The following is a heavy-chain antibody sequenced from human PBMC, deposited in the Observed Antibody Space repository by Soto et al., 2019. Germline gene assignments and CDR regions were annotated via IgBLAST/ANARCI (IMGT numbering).Heavy chain of an antibody. CDR2: ISSSGTTI. V-gene: IGHV3-48*03. CDR3: ARSVPARFNDS. Sequence: EVQLVESGGGLVQPGGSLRLSCAASGFTFSSYEMNWVRQAPGKGLEWVSYISSSGTTIYYADSVKGRFTISRDNAKNSLYLQMNSMRAEDTAVYYCARSVPARFNDSWGQGTLVTVSS. CDR1: GFTFSSYE. J-gene: IGHJ4*02. D-gene: IGHD6-6*01.